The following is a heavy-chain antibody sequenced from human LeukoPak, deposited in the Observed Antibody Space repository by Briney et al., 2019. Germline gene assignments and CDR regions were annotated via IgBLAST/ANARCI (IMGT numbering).Heavy chain of an antibody. CDR2: IIPILGIA. J-gene: IGHJ4*02. D-gene: IGHD3-3*01. CDR3: AREDFWSGYNY. Sequence: SVKVSCKAARGTFSSYTISWVRQAPGQGLEWMGRIIPILGIANYAQKFQGRVTITADKSTSTAYMELSSLRSEDTAVYYCAREDFWSGYNYWGQGTLVTVSS. V-gene: IGHV1-69*04. CDR1: RGTFSSYT.